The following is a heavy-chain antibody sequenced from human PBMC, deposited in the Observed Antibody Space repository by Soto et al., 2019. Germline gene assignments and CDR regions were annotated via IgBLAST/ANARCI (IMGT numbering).Heavy chain of an antibody. Sequence: EVQVVESGGGLVKPGGSLRLSCAVSGFTFSDYNMNWVRQAPGKGLEWVSSISGTSSHRYYADSVKGRFIISRDNAKNSLYLQMNGLIADDTAVYYCARGGTVVVTAPDYWGPGTLVTVSS. V-gene: IGHV3-21*06. J-gene: IGHJ4*02. D-gene: IGHD2-21*02. CDR3: ARGGTVVVTAPDY. CDR1: GFTFSDYN. CDR2: ISGTSSHR.